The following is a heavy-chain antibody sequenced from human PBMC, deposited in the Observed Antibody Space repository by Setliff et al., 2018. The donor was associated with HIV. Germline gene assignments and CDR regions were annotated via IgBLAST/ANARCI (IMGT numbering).Heavy chain of an antibody. D-gene: IGHD3-3*01. V-gene: IGHV3-7*01. Sequence: GGSLRLSCAASGFSFCNSWMTWVRQAPGKGLEWVATIKEDGREKYYVGSVKGRFTISRDNAKRSLYLQMNRLKTDDTAFYYCATFADGPDSWGQGTLVTVSS. CDR2: IKEDGREK. CDR1: GFSFCNSW. CDR3: ATFADGPDS. J-gene: IGHJ4*02.